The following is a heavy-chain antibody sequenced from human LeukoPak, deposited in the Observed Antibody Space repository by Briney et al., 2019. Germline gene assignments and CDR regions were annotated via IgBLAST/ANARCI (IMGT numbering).Heavy chain of an antibody. D-gene: IGHD1-26*01. V-gene: IGHV3-7*04. CDR3: AGGASGSYTIDY. CDR1: GFTFSSYA. CDR2: IKQDGNKK. Sequence: PGRSLRLSCAASGFTFSSYAMHWVRQAPGKGLEWVANIKQDGNKKYYVDSVKGRFTISRDNAKNSLYLHMNSLRGEDTAVYYCAGGASGSYTIDYWGQGTLVTVSS. J-gene: IGHJ4*02.